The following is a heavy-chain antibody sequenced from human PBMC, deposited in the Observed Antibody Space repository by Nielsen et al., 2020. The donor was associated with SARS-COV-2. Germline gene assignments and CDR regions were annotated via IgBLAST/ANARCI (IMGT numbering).Heavy chain of an antibody. V-gene: IGHV5-51*01. Sequence: GESLKISCKGSGYSFTSTWIGWVRQMPGKGLEWMGIIYPGDSDTRYSPSFQGQVTISADKSINTAYLQWSSLKASDTAMYYCAWKSSGWYGSYDYWGQGTLVTVSS. CDR2: IYPGDSDT. CDR3: AWKSSGWYGSYDY. D-gene: IGHD6-19*01. CDR1: GYSFTSTW. J-gene: IGHJ4*02.